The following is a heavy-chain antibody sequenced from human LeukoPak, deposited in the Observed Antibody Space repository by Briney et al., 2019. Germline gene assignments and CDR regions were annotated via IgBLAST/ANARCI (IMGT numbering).Heavy chain of an antibody. V-gene: IGHV1-18*01. D-gene: IGHD6-19*01. CDR2: ISAYNGNT. Sequence: GASVKISCKASGYTFTSYGISWVRPAPGQGLEWMGWISAYNGNTNYAQKLQGRVTMTTDTSTRTAYMELRSLRSDDTAVYYCARAARSGWYGYWGQGTLVTVSS. CDR1: GYTFTSYG. J-gene: IGHJ4*02. CDR3: ARAARSGWYGY.